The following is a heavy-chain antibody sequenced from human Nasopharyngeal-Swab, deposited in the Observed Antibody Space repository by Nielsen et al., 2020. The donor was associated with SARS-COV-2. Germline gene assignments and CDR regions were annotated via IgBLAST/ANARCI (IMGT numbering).Heavy chain of an antibody. D-gene: IGHD5-18*01. Sequence: GESLKISCAASGFTFSNYGMHWVRQAPGKGLEWVAVISYDGSNKYYADSVKGRFTISRDNSKNTLYLQMNSLRAEDTAVYYCAKDYSYGYSDYYYYYMDVWGKGTTVTVSS. J-gene: IGHJ6*03. CDR1: GFTFSNYG. V-gene: IGHV3-30*18. CDR3: AKDYSYGYSDYYYYYMDV. CDR2: ISYDGSNK.